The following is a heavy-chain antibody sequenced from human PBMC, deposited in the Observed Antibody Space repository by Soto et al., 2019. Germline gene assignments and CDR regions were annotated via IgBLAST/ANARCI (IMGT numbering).Heavy chain of an antibody. CDR1: GYTFTSYA. D-gene: IGHD3-22*01. V-gene: IGHV1-3*01. CDR3: ARDKRYYYESSQPPRPNPLDY. J-gene: IGHJ4*02. CDR2: INAGNGNT. Sequence: ASVKVSGKASGYTFTSYAMHWARQAPGQRLEWMGWINAGNGNTKYSQKFQGRVTITRDTSASTAYMELSSLRSEDTAVYYCARDKRYYYESSQPPRPNPLDYWGQGTLVTVSS.